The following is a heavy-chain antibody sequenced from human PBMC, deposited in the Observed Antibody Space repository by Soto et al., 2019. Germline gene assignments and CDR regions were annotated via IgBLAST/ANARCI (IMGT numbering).Heavy chain of an antibody. CDR2: ISAYNGNT. J-gene: IGHJ4*02. D-gene: IGHD2-15*01. Sequence: ASVKVSCKASGYTFTSYGISWVRQAPGQGLEWMGWISAYNGNTNYAQKLQGRVTMTTDTSTSTAYMELRSLRSDDTAVYYCATLALVEYCSGGSCPSPFDYWGQGTLVTVSS. V-gene: IGHV1-18*01. CDR1: GYTFTSYG. CDR3: ATLALVEYCSGGSCPSPFDY.